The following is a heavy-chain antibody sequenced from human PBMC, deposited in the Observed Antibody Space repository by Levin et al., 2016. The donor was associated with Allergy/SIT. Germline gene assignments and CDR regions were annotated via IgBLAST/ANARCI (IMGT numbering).Heavy chain of an antibody. CDR2: IYNSGST. CDR3: ARGFYYFDS. CDR1: GYSISSGYY. J-gene: IGHJ4*02. Sequence: SETLSLTCAVSGYSISSGYYWGWIRQPPGKGLEWIGSIYNSGSTNYNPSLKSRVTMSLDTSKTQFSLRLNSVSAADTAVYYCARGFYYFDSWGQGTLVTVSS. V-gene: IGHV4-38-2*01.